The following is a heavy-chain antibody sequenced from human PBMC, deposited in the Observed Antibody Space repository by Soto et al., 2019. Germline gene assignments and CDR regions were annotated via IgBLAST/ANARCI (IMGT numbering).Heavy chain of an antibody. CDR3: ARPALAVAQTDYYYGMDV. CDR1: GGSISSSSYY. Sequence: SETLSLTCTVSGGSISSSSYYWGWIRQPPGKGLEWIGSIYYSGSTYYNPSLESRVTISVDTSKNQFSLKLSSVTAADAAVYYCARPALAVAQTDYYYGMDVWGQGTTVTVSS. D-gene: IGHD6-19*01. J-gene: IGHJ6*02. CDR2: IYYSGST. V-gene: IGHV4-39*07.